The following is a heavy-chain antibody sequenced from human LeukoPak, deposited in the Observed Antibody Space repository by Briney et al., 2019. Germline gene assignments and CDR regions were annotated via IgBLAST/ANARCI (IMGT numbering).Heavy chain of an antibody. D-gene: IGHD3-22*01. CDR2: ISYDGSNK. CDR1: GFTFSSYA. J-gene: IGHJ4*02. V-gene: IGHV3-30*04. CDR3: ARDGESYYYDSSGYYYY. Sequence: GGSLRLSCAASGFTFSSYAMHWVRQAPGKGLEWVAVISYDGSNKYYADSVKGRFTISRDNPKNTLYLQMNSLRAEDTAVYYCARDGESYYYDSSGYYYYWGLGTLVTVSS.